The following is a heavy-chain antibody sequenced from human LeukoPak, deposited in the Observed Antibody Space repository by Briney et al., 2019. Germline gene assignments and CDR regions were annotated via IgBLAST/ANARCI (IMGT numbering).Heavy chain of an antibody. CDR1: GYTFTGYY. D-gene: IGHD2-2*01. V-gene: IGHV1-2*02. Sequence: ASVKVSCKASGYTFTGYYMHWVRQAPGQGLEWMGWINPNSGGTNYAQKFQGRVTMTRDTSITTAYMELSRLRSDDTAVYYCARGPIVVVPAMYFDYWGQGTLVTVSS. J-gene: IGHJ4*02. CDR3: ARGPIVVVPAMYFDY. CDR2: INPNSGGT.